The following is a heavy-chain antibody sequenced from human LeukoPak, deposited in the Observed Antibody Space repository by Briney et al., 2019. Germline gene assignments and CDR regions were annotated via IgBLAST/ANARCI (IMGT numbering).Heavy chain of an antibody. D-gene: IGHD3-22*01. V-gene: IGHV3-23*01. CDR1: GFTFSTYA. CDR2: ISGSGGST. J-gene: IGHJ4*02. CDR3: AKDKTHYYDSGGHYPKFDY. Sequence: PGGSLRLSCAASGFTFSTYAMSWVRQAPGKGLEWVSVISGSGGSTYYADSVKGRFTVSGDNSENTLYMQMNSLRAEDTAVYYCAKDKTHYYDSGGHYPKFDYWGQGTLVSVSS.